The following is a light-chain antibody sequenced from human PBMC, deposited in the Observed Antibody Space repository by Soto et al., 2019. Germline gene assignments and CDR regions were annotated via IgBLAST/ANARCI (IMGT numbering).Light chain of an antibody. Sequence: IQMTLSPSSMSASVGDTVTITCRASESIAGWLAWYQQKPGEAPKLLIYAASTLQSGVPSRFSGSGYGTDFTLTINGLQPEDFATYYCQQPYTFPLTFGPGTKVDI. J-gene: IGKJ3*01. V-gene: IGKV1-12*01. CDR2: AAS. CDR3: QQPYTFPLT. CDR1: ESIAGW.